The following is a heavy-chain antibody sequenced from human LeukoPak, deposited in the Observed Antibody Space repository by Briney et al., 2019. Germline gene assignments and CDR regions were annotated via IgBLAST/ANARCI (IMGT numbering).Heavy chain of an antibody. Sequence: GGSLRLSCAASGFTFDDYAMHWVRQAPGKGLEWVSLISWDGGSTYYADSVKGRFTISRDNSKNSLYLQMNSLRAEDTALYYCAGEKYSSSWSYYYYYMDVWGKGTTVTVSS. CDR3: AGEKYSSSWSYYYYYMDV. CDR1: GFTFDDYA. D-gene: IGHD6-13*01. V-gene: IGHV3-43D*03. J-gene: IGHJ6*03. CDR2: ISWDGGST.